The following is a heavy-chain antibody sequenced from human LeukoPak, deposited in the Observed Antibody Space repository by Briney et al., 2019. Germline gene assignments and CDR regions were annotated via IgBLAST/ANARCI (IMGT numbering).Heavy chain of an antibody. D-gene: IGHD4-17*01. J-gene: IGHJ4*02. CDR1: GSTLTELP. Sequence: ASVKVSCKISGSTLTELPMHWVRQAPGKGLEWMGGFDPEDGETIYAQKFQGRVTMTEDTSTDTAYMELSSLRSEDTVVYCCATRGYGDYYFNYWGQGTLVTVSS. CDR2: FDPEDGET. CDR3: ATRGYGDYYFNY. V-gene: IGHV1-24*01.